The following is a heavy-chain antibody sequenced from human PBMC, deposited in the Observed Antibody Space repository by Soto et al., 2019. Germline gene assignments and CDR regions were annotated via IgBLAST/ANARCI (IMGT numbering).Heavy chain of an antibody. CDR1: GFTFSDDY. D-gene: IGHD1-7*01. V-gene: IGHV3-72*01. CDR2: SRNKANSHTT. Sequence: LXLSFAASGFTFSDDYMDWVRQAPGKGLEWVGRSRNKANSHTTEYAASVKGRFTISRDDSKNSLYLQMNSLKTEDTAVYYCARVSEWKYGGFDYWGLGTLVTVSS. CDR3: ARVSEWKYGGFDY. J-gene: IGHJ4*02.